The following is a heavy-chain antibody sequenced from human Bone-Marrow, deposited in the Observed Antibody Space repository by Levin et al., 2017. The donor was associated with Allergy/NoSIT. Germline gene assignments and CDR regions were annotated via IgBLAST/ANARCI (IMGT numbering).Heavy chain of an antibody. J-gene: IGHJ6*02. CDR1: GFTFSSYA. V-gene: IGHV3-30*04. Sequence: GESLKISCAASGFTFSSYAMHWVRQAPGKGLEWVAVISYDGSNKYYADSVKGRFTISRDNSKNTLYLQMNSLRAEDTAVYYCARDLPGVWGQGTTVTVSS. CDR2: ISYDGSNK. CDR3: ARDLPGV.